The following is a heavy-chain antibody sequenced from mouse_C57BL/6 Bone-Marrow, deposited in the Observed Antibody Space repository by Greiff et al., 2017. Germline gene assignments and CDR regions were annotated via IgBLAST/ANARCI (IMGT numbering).Heavy chain of an antibody. CDR3: ARFHVCYNWYFDV. CDR2: ISYSGST. CDR1: GYSITSDY. V-gene: IGHV3-8*01. J-gene: IGHJ1*03. Sequence: EVKLQESGPGLAKPSQTLSLTCSVTGYSITSDYWNWIRKFPGNKLEYMGYISYSGSTYYNPSLNSRISIPRATSKNQYYLQLNSVITEDTATYYCARFHVCYNWYFDVWGTGTTGTVSS. D-gene: IGHD1-1*01.